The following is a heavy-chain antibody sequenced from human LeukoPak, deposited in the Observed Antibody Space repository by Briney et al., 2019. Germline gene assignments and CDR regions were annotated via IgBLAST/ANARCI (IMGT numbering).Heavy chain of an antibody. CDR2: IFWDDEK. CDR1: GFSLNTSGVG. D-gene: IGHD1-26*01. J-gene: IGHJ5*02. CDR3: AHRRGTYSTFDP. Sequence: SGPTLVNPTQTLTLTCTLSGFSLNTSGVGVGWIRQPPGKALEWLALIFWDDEKRYSPSLKSRLTITKDTSKNQVVLTMTNMDPVDTATYYCAHRRGTYSTFDPWGQRTLVTVSS. V-gene: IGHV2-5*02.